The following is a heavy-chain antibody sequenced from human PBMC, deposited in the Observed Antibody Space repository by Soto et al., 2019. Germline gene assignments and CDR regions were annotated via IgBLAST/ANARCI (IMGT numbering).Heavy chain of an antibody. Sequence: QVQLQESGPGLVKPSQTLSLTCTVSGGSISGGVYYWSWIRQPPGKGLEWIGYIFDSGSTYYNPSLKRRVTISVDTSKIQFSLRLSSVTAADTAVYYCAREIIPLTTDWYFDLWGRGTLVTVSS. CDR2: IFDSGST. D-gene: IGHD4-17*01. CDR1: GGSISGGVYY. V-gene: IGHV4-30-4*01. CDR3: AREIIPLTTDWYFDL. J-gene: IGHJ2*01.